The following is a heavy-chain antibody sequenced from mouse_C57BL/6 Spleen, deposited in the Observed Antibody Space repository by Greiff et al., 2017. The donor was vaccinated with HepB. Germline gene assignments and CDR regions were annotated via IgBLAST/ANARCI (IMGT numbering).Heavy chain of an antibody. Sequence: VQLQQPGAELVKPGASVKMSCKASGYTFTSYWITWVKQRPGQGLEWIGDIYPGSGSTNYNEKFKSKATLTVDTSSSTAYMQLSSLTSEDSAVYYCATFTTVVPGAMDYWGQGTSVTVSS. CDR3: ATFTTVVPGAMDY. CDR1: GYTFTSYW. J-gene: IGHJ4*01. CDR2: IYPGSGST. V-gene: IGHV1-55*01. D-gene: IGHD1-1*01.